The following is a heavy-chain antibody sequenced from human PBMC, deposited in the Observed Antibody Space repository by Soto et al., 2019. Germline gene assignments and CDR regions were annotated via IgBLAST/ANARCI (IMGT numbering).Heavy chain of an antibody. CDR3: ARGGTRRTRTPAAAGTGNYYYGLEV. V-gene: IGHV4-4*02. D-gene: IGHD6-13*01. Sequence: SETLSLTCAVSGGSISSSNWWSWVRQPPVKGLEWIGEIYHSGITNYNPSLNSRVTISVDKSKNQFSLKLSSVTAADTAVYYCARGGTRRTRTPAAAGTGNYYYGLEVWGQGTTVTVSS. J-gene: IGHJ6*02. CDR1: GGSISSSNW. CDR2: IYHSGIT.